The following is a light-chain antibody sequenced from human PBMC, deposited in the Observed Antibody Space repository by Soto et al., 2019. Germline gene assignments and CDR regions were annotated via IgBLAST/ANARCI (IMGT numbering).Light chain of an antibody. CDR3: SSYTSISTYV. CDR1: SSDVGGYDF. V-gene: IGLV2-14*03. Sequence: QSAPTQPASVSGSPGQSITISCTWRSSDVGGYDFVSWYQHHPGKAPRLMIYDVSHRPSGVSDRFSASKSGNTASLTISGLLAEDEADYYCSSYTSISTYVFGTGTKVTVL. J-gene: IGLJ1*01. CDR2: DVS.